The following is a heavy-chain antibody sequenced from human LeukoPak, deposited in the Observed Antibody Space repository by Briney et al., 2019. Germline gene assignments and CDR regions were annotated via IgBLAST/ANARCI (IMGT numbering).Heavy chain of an antibody. Sequence: SETLSLTCTVSGGSISSYYWSWIRQPPGKGLEWIGYIYYSGSTNYNLSLKSRVTISVDTSKNQFSLKLSSVTAADTAVYYCARGYCSGGSCPFDYWGQGTLVTVSS. D-gene: IGHD2-15*01. CDR2: IYYSGST. CDR1: GGSISSYY. J-gene: IGHJ4*02. V-gene: IGHV4-59*01. CDR3: ARGYCSGGSCPFDY.